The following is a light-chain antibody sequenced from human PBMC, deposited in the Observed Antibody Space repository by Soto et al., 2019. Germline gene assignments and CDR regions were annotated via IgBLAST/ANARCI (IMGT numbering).Light chain of an antibody. CDR2: EVT. CDR1: SSDVGGHNF. J-gene: IGLJ2*01. Sequence: QSALTQPPSASGSPGQSVTISCTGTSSDVGGHNFVSWYQQHPGKAPKFLIYEVTKRPSGVPDRFSGSKYGITASLTVSGLQADDEAYYYCSAYAGNNNPVIFGGGTQLTVL. CDR3: SAYAGNNNPVI. V-gene: IGLV2-8*01.